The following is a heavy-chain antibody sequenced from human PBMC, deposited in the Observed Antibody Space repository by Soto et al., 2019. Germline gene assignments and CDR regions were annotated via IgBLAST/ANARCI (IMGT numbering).Heavy chain of an antibody. CDR1: GDSISNTDW. CDR3: ARDRQFYDKNWAFDM. J-gene: IGHJ3*02. V-gene: IGHV4-4*02. CDR2: IYHGGDI. D-gene: IGHD1-1*01. Sequence: SETLSLTCTVSGDSISNTDWWNWVRQPPGKGLEWIGEIYHGGDINYNPSLRSRLTISLDKSKNQFSLTLTSVTAADTAVYFCARDRQFYDKNWAFDMWGPGTMVTVSS.